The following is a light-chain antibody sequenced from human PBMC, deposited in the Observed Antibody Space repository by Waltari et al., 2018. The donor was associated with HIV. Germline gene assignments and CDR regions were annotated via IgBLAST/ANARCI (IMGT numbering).Light chain of an antibody. CDR1: QSVNRW. Sequence: IQMTQSPTTLSASVGDSVTMSCRASQSVNRWLAWNQHKPGTATKLLIYEASSLEVRVPSRFSGSGSDTDFTLTIDNLQPADFATYYCQQYEDYPLTFGGGTKVDIK. CDR2: EAS. V-gene: IGKV1-5*01. CDR3: QQYEDYPLT. J-gene: IGKJ4*01.